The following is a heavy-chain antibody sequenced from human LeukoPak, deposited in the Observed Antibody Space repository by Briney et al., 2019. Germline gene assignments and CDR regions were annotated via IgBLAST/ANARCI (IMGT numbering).Heavy chain of an antibody. Sequence: GGSLRLSCAASGFTFSSYWMSWVRQAPGKGLEWVANIKQDGSEKYYVDSVKGRVTISRDNAKNSLYPPMNSLRAEDTAVYYCARDNSIRQWLANYYYYYYMDVWGKGTTVTVSS. J-gene: IGHJ6*03. V-gene: IGHV3-7*01. CDR1: GFTFSSYW. CDR3: ARDNSIRQWLANYYYYYYMDV. D-gene: IGHD6-19*01. CDR2: IKQDGSEK.